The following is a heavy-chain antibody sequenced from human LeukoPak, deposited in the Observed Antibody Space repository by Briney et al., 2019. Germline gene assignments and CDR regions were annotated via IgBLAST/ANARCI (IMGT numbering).Heavy chain of an antibody. V-gene: IGHV4-39*07. D-gene: IGHD4-17*01. J-gene: IGHJ4*02. CDR2: IYYSGNT. Sequence: TSETLSLTCTVSGGSLSSSTYYWGWIRQPPGKGLEWIGSIYYSGNTYYNPSLKSRVTMSVDTSKNQFSLKLSSVTAADTAVYYCASTYYVDYGDYLSFDYWGQGTLVTVSS. CDR1: GGSLSSSTYY. CDR3: ASTYYVDYGDYLSFDY.